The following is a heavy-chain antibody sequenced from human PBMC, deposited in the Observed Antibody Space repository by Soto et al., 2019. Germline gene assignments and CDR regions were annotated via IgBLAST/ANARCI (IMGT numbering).Heavy chain of an antibody. V-gene: IGHV4-30-2*01. CDR3: ARDLVNYYDSSGFDP. Sequence: SDTLYISCAVSGGSISSGGYSWRWIRQPPGKGLEWIGYIYHSGSTYYNPSLKSRVTISVDRSKNQFSLKLSSVTAADTAVYYCARDLVNYYDSSGFDPWGQGTLVTVSS. CDR2: IYHSGST. J-gene: IGHJ5*02. CDR1: GGSISSGGYS. D-gene: IGHD3-22*01.